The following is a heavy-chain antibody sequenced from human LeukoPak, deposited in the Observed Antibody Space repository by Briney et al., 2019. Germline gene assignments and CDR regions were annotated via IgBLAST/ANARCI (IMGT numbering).Heavy chain of an antibody. V-gene: IGHV3-13*05. J-gene: IGHJ3*02. CDR3: AGQARPGSAEGAFDI. CDR2: ISTAGDP. CDR1: GFTFSSYD. Sequence: GGSLRLSCTASGFTFSSYDMHWVRQDKGKGLEWVSAISTAGDPYYLGSVKGRFTISRENTKNSFYLQMNSLRAGDTAVYYCAGQARPGSAEGAFDIWGQGTMVTVSS. D-gene: IGHD2-2*01.